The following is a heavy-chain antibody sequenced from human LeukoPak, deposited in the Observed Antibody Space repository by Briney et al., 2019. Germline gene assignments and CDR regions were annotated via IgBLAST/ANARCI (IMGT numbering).Heavy chain of an antibody. D-gene: IGHD2-2*01. J-gene: IGHJ6*03. Sequence: GESLKISCKGSGYSFTSYWIGWVRQMPGKGLEWMVIIYPGDSDTRYSPSFQGQVTISADKSISTAYLQWSSLKASDTAMYYCARRGIATEYCSSTSCSYYYYMDVWGKGTTVTVSS. CDR3: ARRGIATEYCSSTSCSYYYYMDV. CDR1: GYSFTSYW. CDR2: IYPGDSDT. V-gene: IGHV5-51*01.